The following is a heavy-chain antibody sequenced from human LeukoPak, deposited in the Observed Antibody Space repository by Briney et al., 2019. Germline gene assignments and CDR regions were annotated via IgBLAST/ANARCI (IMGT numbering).Heavy chain of an antibody. Sequence: GASVKVSCKASGYTFTGYYMHWVRQAPGQGLEWMGWINPNSGGTNYAQKFQGRVTMTRDTSISTAYMELSRLRSDDTAVYYCARGGGGGDPSYYVDVWGKGTTVTVSS. V-gene: IGHV1-2*02. D-gene: IGHD4-17*01. CDR3: ARGGGGGDPSYYVDV. CDR2: INPNSGGT. CDR1: GYTFTGYY. J-gene: IGHJ6*03.